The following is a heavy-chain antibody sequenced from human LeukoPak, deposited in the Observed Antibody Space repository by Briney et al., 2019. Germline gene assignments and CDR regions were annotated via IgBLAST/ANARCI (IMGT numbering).Heavy chain of an antibody. CDR3: ARAGRGYSGYDYYRPRPLDY. D-gene: IGHD5-12*01. CDR2: IYHGGST. Sequence: SETLSLTCTVSGYSISSGYYWGWIRQPPGKGLEWIGTIYHGGSTDYNPSLKSRVIISVDTSKNQFSLKLSSVTAADTAVFYCARAGRGYSGYDYYRPRPLDYWGQGTLVTVSS. CDR1: GYSISSGYY. J-gene: IGHJ4*02. V-gene: IGHV4-38-2*02.